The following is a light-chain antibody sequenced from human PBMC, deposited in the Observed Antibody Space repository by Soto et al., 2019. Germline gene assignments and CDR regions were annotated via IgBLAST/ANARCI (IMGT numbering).Light chain of an antibody. CDR1: NSDIGGYNY. V-gene: IGLV2-8*01. CDR3: NSYSVTQTYV. CDR2: EVT. J-gene: IGLJ1*01. Sequence: QSVLTQPPSASGSPGQSVTISCTGSNSDIGGYNYVSWYQQHPGKVPKLVIYEVTKRPSGVPDRFSGSKSGNTASLTVSGLQAEDEADYYCNSYSVTQTYVFGTGTKLTVL.